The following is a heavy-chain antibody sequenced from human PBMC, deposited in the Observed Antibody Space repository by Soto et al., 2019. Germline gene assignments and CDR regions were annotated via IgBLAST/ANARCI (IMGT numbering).Heavy chain of an antibody. CDR1: GFTFSDHY. J-gene: IGHJ4*02. Sequence: EVQLVESGGGLVQPGGSLRLSCAASGFTFSDHYMDWVRQAPGKGLEWVGRTRNKANSYTTEYAASVKGRFTISRDDSKHSLYLQMNSLKTEDTAVYYWARAGYDILTGYLDYWGQGTLVTVSS. CDR2: TRNKANSYTT. V-gene: IGHV3-72*01. D-gene: IGHD3-9*01. CDR3: ARAGYDILTGYLDY.